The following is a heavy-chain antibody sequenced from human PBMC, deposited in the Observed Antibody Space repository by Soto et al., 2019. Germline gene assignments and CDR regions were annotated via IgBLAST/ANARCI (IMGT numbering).Heavy chain of an antibody. CDR1: GDSISTYY. D-gene: IGHD2-2*01. V-gene: IGHV4-59*08. J-gene: IGHJ4*02. Sequence: SETLSLTCTVSGDSISTYYWSWIRQPPGKGLEWIGYVHNSGSTDYNPSLKSRVTLSVDTSKKQFFLNLSSVTAADTAVYYCAGSIHPYYLGYWAQGTLVTVSS. CDR3: AGSIHPYYLGY. CDR2: VHNSGST.